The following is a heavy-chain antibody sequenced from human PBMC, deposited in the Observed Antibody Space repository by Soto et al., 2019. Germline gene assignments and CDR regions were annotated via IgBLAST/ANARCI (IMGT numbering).Heavy chain of an antibody. CDR2: IKSKTDGGTT. CDR3: STDMAVDDYGDYTDAFDI. Sequence: GGSLRLSCAASGFTFSNAWMSWVRQAPGKGLEWVGRIKSKTDGGTTDYAAPVKGRFTISRDDSKNTLYLQMNSLKTEDTAVYYCSTDMAVDDYGDYTDAFDIWGQGTMVAVSS. J-gene: IGHJ3*02. V-gene: IGHV3-15*01. D-gene: IGHD4-17*01. CDR1: GFTFSNAW.